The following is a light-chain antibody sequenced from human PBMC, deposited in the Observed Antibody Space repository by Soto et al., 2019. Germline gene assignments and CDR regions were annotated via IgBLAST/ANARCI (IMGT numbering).Light chain of an antibody. J-gene: IGKJ3*01. CDR2: GAS. CDR3: HQYNNWSGFT. CDR1: QSVSSN. Sequence: EIVMTQSPATLSVSPGERATLSCRASQSVSSNLAWYQQKPGQAPRLLIYGASTRATGIPARFSGSGSGTEVTLTISSSQSEDFAVYYCHQYNNWSGFTFGPGTKVDIK. V-gene: IGKV3-15*01.